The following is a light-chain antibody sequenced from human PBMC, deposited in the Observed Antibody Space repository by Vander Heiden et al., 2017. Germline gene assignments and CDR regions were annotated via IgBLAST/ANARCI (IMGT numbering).Light chain of an antibody. J-gene: IGKJ4*01. CDR3: QQYDNLPLT. V-gene: IGKV1-33*01. Sequence: DIQMTQSPSSLSASVGDRVTITCQASQDISNYLNWYQQKPGKAPKLLTYDASSLETGVPSRFSGSGSGTDFTFTISSLQPEDIATYYCQQYDNLPLTFGGGTKVEIK. CDR1: QDISNY. CDR2: DAS.